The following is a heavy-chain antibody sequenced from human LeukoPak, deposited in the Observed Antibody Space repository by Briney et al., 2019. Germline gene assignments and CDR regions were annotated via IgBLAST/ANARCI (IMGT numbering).Heavy chain of an antibody. Sequence: ASVKVSCKASGYTFTSYDINWVRQATGQGLEWMGWMNPNSGNTGYAQKFQGRVTMTRNTSISTAYMELSSLRSEDTAVYYGARASYSSGWYRYWGQGTLVTASS. CDR2: MNPNSGNT. CDR1: GYTFTSYD. CDR3: ARASYSSGWYRY. D-gene: IGHD6-19*01. J-gene: IGHJ4*02. V-gene: IGHV1-8*01.